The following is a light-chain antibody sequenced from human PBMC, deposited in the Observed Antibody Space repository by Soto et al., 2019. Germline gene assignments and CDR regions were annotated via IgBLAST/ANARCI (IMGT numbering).Light chain of an antibody. CDR2: SNN. CDR1: NSNIGSNL. Sequence: QSVLTQPPSASGTPGQRVTISCSGSNSNIGSNLVTWYQHLPGTAPKLLIYSNNQRPSGVPDRFSGSKSGTSASLAISGLQSEDEADYYCAAWDDSLNGPVFAGGTKLTVL. CDR3: AAWDDSLNGPV. V-gene: IGLV1-44*01. J-gene: IGLJ2*01.